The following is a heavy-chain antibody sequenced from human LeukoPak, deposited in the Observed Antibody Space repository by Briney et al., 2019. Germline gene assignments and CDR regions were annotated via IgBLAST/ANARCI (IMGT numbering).Heavy chain of an antibody. CDR1: GFTLSSYA. CDR2: ISGSGGST. J-gene: IGHJ4*02. Sequence: GGSLRLSWAAAGFTLSSYAMSWVRQAPGKGLEWVSAISGSGGSTYYADSVKGRFTISRDNSKNTLYLQMNSLRAEDTAVYYCAKGWTLWFGELLPFDYWGQGTLVTVSS. CDR3: AKGWTLWFGELLPFDY. V-gene: IGHV3-23*01. D-gene: IGHD3-10*01.